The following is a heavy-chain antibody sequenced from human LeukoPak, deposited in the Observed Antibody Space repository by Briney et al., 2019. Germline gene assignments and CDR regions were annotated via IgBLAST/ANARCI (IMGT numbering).Heavy chain of an antibody. V-gene: IGHV3-7*04. D-gene: IGHD3-10*01. CDR3: ARDRGLFDY. CDR1: GFRFSNYW. Sequence: GGSLRLSCAASGFRFSNYWMTWVRQAPGKGLEWVANIKQGGSEKQYVGSVKGRFTISRDNAKNSLYLQMNSLRGEDTAVYYCARDRGLFDYWGQRTLVTVSS. CDR2: IKQGGSEK. J-gene: IGHJ4*02.